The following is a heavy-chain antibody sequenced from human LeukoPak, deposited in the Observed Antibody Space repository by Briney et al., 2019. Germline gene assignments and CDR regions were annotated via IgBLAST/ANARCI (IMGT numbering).Heavy chain of an antibody. D-gene: IGHD3-22*01. J-gene: IGHJ4*02. V-gene: IGHV3-30*02. CDR1: GFTSSSYG. CDR2: IRYDGSNK. Sequence: PGGSLRLSCAASGFTSSSYGMHWVRQAPGKGLEWVAFIRYDGSNKYYADSVKGRFTISRDNSKNTLYLQMNSLRAEDTAVYYCAKRGLSRSSGYYYDYWGQGTLVTVSS. CDR3: AKRGLSRSSGYYYDY.